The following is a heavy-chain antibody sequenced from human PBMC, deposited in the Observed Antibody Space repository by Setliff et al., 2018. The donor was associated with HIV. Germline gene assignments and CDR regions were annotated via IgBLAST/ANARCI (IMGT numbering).Heavy chain of an antibody. CDR1: GFSVTDTY. CDR3: ARLRINDF. Sequence: HPGGSLRLSCEASGFSVTDTYMGWVRQAPGKGLGWVTVMYKGGNIKSDGTEKNYADSVRGRFTISRDNTKNSLYLQMDGLRVEDTAVYYCARLRINDFWGQGTPVTVSS. V-gene: IGHV3-7*01. J-gene: IGHJ4*02. CDR2: IKSDGTEK.